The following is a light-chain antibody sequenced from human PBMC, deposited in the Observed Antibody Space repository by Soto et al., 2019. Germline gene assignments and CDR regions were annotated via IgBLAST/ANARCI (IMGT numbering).Light chain of an antibody. V-gene: IGKV3-20*01. CDR3: QQYASTPRT. CDR1: QSVSNAY. Sequence: EIVLTQSPGTLSLSPGERATLSCTASQSVSNAYVAWYQQKPGQAPRLLISGASFRATGISDRFSGSGSGTRFTLTISRLEPEDFAVYYCQQYASTPRTFGQGIKVDIK. J-gene: IGKJ1*01. CDR2: GAS.